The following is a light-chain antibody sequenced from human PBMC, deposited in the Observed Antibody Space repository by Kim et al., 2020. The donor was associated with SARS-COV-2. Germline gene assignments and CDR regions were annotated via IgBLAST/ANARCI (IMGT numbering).Light chain of an antibody. CDR2: DAS. Sequence: SLSPGERATLSCRASRGVSSYLAWYQQKPGQAPRLLIYDASNRATGIPARFSGSGSGTDFTLTISSLEPEDFAVYYCQQRSNWWTFGQGTKVDIK. CDR1: RGVSSY. J-gene: IGKJ1*01. CDR3: QQRSNWWT. V-gene: IGKV3-11*01.